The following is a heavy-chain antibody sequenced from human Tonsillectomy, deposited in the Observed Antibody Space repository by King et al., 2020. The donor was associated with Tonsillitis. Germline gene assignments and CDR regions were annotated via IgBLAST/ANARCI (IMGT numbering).Heavy chain of an antibody. CDR2: IYTIGST. CDR3: ARGTAVPRTSGCRTDFYYYMDV. Sequence: QLQESGPGLVKPSQTLSLTCTVSGGSINSGSYYWSWIRQPAGKGLEWIGRIYTIGSTNYNPSLKSRVTISVDTSKNQFSLKLSSVTAADTAVYYCARGTAVPRTSGCRTDFYYYMDVWGKGTTVTVSS. J-gene: IGHJ6*03. CDR1: GGSINSGSYY. V-gene: IGHV4-61*02. D-gene: IGHD6-19*01.